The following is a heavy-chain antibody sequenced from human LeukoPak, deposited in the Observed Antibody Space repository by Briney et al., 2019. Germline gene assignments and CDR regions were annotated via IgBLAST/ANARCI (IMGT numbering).Heavy chain of an antibody. CDR3: ASQLRFLEPMDV. V-gene: IGHV4-31*03. J-gene: IGHJ6*04. CDR1: GGSISSGGYY. CDR2: IYYSGST. D-gene: IGHD3-3*01. Sequence: PSQTLSLTCTVSGGSISSGGYYWSWIRQHPGKGLEWIGYIYYSGSTYYNPSLKSRVTISVDRSKNQMPLKLSSVTAADTAVYYCASQLRFLEPMDVWGKGTTVTVSS.